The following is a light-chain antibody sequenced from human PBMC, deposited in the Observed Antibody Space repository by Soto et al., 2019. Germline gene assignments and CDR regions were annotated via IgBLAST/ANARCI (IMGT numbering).Light chain of an antibody. Sequence: EIVMTQSPATLSVSPGERATLSCRASQSVSSNLAWYQQKPGQAPRLLIYGASTTATGIPARFSGSGSGTEFTLTISSLQSEDFAVYYCQQYNNWHTFGQGTKVELK. CDR2: GAS. J-gene: IGKJ1*01. V-gene: IGKV3-15*01. CDR3: QQYNNWHT. CDR1: QSVSSN.